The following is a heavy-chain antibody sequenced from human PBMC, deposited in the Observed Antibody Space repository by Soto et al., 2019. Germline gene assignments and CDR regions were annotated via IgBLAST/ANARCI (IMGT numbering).Heavy chain of an antibody. Sequence: QVQLVESGGGVVQPGRSLRLSCAASGFTFSSYGMHWVRQAPGKGLEWVAVIWYDGSNKYYADSVKGRFTISRDNSKNTLYLQMNSLRAEDTAVYYCARDPGGRWNSHAPPDYWGQGTLVTVSS. V-gene: IGHV3-33*01. J-gene: IGHJ4*02. CDR3: ARDPGGRWNSHAPPDY. CDR1: GFTFSSYG. D-gene: IGHD1-7*01. CDR2: IWYDGSNK.